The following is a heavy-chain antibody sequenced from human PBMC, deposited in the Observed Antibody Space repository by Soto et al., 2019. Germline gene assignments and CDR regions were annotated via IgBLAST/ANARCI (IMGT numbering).Heavy chain of an antibody. D-gene: IGHD6-6*01. CDR3: ARDGGKWYSSSPDYYYYYMDV. CDR1: GYTFTGYY. CDR2: INPNSGGT. V-gene: IGHV1-2*04. J-gene: IGHJ6*03. Sequence: VSVKVSCKASGYTFTGYYMHWVRQAPGQGLEWMGWINPNSGGTNYAQKFQGWVTMTRDTSISTAYMELSRLRSDDTAVYYCARDGGKWYSSSPDYYYYYMDVWGKGTTVTVSS.